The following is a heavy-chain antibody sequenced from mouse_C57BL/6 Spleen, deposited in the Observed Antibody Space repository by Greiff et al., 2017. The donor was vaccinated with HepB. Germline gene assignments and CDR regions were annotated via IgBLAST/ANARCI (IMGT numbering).Heavy chain of an antibody. Sequence: EVQGVESGGDLVKPGGSLKLSCAASGFTFSSYGMSWVRQTPDKRLEWVATISSGGSYTYYPDSVKGRFTISRDNAKNTLYLQMSRLKSEDTAMYYCARLIYYDYDRNYFDYWGQGTTLTVSS. D-gene: IGHD2-4*01. CDR1: GFTFSSYG. J-gene: IGHJ2*01. V-gene: IGHV5-6*01. CDR2: ISSGGSYT. CDR3: ARLIYYDYDRNYFDY.